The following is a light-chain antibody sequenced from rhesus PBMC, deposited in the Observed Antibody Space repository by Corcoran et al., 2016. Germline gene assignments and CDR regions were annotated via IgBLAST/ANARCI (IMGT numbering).Light chain of an antibody. CDR3: QQYRNWPYS. CDR1: QSVSNN. CDR2: DSP. J-gene: IGKJ2*01. Sequence: EIVMTQSPATLSLSPGERATLSCRASQSVSNNLAWYQQEPGQAPSLFIYDSPPKATGIPDRFRGSGSGTDFTLTISSLEPEDFAVYYCQQYRNWPYSFDQGTKVEIK. V-gene: IGKV3-42*03.